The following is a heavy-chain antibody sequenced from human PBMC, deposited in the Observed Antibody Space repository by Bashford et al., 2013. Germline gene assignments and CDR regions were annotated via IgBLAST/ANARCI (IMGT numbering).Heavy chain of an antibody. D-gene: IGHD5-24*01. CDR3: ARASSRRWLQSEFLYYFDY. V-gene: IGHV1-69*13. CDR1: GGTFSSYA. Sequence: SVKVSCKASGGTFSSYAISWVRQAPGQGLEWMGGIIPIFGTANYAQKFQGRVTITADESTSTAYMELSSLRSEDTAVYYCARASSRRWLQSEFLYYFDYWAREPWSPSPQ. CDR2: IIPIFGTA. J-gene: IGHJ4*02.